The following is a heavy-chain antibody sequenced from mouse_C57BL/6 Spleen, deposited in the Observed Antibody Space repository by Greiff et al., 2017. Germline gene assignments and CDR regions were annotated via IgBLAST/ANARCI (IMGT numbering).Heavy chain of an antibody. Sequence: QVQLQQPGAELVMPGASVKLSCKASGYTFTSYWMHWVKQRPGQGLEWIGEIDPSDSYTNYNQKFKGKSTLTVDKSSNTAYMQLSSLTSEDSAVYYCASSEVSITSVVAPMDYWGQGTSVTVSS. J-gene: IGHJ4*01. CDR2: IDPSDSYT. CDR3: ASSEVSITSVVAPMDY. CDR1: GYTFTSYW. D-gene: IGHD1-1*01. V-gene: IGHV1-69*01.